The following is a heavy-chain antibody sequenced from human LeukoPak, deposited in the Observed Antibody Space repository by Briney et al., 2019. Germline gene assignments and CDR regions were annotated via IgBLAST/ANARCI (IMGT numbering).Heavy chain of an antibody. Sequence: PGGSLRLSCAASGFIFNSYAIHWVRQATGKGLEWVAVISYDGSTEYYADSVKGRFTISRDNSRNTLYLQMNSLRPEDTAVFYCARGPGIPAAVDHWGQGTLVTVSS. J-gene: IGHJ4*02. CDR2: ISYDGSTE. CDR1: GFIFNSYA. CDR3: ARGPGIPAAVDH. V-gene: IGHV3-30*04. D-gene: IGHD6-13*01.